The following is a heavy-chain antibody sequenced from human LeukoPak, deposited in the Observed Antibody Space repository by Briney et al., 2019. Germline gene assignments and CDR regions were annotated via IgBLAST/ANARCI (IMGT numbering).Heavy chain of an antibody. CDR2: INHSGST. CDR3: AISAVYGDYEYYYYYGMDV. D-gene: IGHD4-17*01. V-gene: IGHV4-34*01. J-gene: IGHJ6*02. CDR1: GGSFSGYY. Sequence: SETLSLTCAVYGGSFSGYYWSWIRQPPGKGLEWIGEINHSGSTNYNPSLKSRVTISVDTSKNQFSLKLSSVTAADTAVYYCAISAVYGDYEYYYYYGMDVWGQGTTVTVSS.